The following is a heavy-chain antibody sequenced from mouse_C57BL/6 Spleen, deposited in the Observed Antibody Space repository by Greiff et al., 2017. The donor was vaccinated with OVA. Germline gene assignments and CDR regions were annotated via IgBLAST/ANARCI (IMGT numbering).Heavy chain of an antibody. J-gene: IGHJ4*01. D-gene: IGHD1-2*01. Sequence: QVQLQQSGPELVKPGASVKISCKASGYAFSSSWMNWVKQRPGKGLEWIGRIYPGDGDTNYNGKFKGTATLTADKSSSTAYRQLSSLTSEDSAVYFCARRTTAPYDYAMDDWGQGTSVTVSS. V-gene: IGHV1-82*01. CDR3: ARRTTAPYDYAMDD. CDR2: IYPGDGDT. CDR1: GYAFSSSW.